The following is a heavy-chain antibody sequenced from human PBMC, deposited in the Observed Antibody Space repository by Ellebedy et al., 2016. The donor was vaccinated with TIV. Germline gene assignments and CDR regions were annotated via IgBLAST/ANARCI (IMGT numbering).Heavy chain of an antibody. D-gene: IGHD5-18*01. Sequence: PGGSLRLSCAASASTSSTNAMTWVRHAPGKGVEWVSGIRGHGVSPYDADSVKGRFTISSANSKNTLYLQMNSLRAEDTAVYYWAKVGGYSYGYYPRWFDPWGQGTLVTVSS. CDR1: ASTSSTNA. CDR2: IRGHGVSP. V-gene: IGHV3-23*01. J-gene: IGHJ5*02. CDR3: AKVGGYSYGYYPRWFDP.